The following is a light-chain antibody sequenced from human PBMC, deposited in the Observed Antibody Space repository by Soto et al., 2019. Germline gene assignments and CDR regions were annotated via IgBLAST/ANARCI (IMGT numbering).Light chain of an antibody. J-gene: IGLJ1*01. V-gene: IGLV2-11*01. Sequence: QSVLTQPRSVSGSPGQSVTISCTGTNSVVGGYDRVSWYQQKTGKVPKLLIHDVSQRPSGVPGRFSGSRSANTASLTISGLQADDEADYYCCAYAGSFSYVFGIGTKVTVL. CDR2: DVS. CDR1: NSVVGGYDR. CDR3: CAYAGSFSYV.